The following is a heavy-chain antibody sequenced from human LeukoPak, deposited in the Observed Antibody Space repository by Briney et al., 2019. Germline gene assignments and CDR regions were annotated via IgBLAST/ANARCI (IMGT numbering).Heavy chain of an antibody. V-gene: IGHV3-48*03. J-gene: IGHJ3*02. CDR1: GFTFSNYE. Sequence: GGSLRLSCAASGFTFSNYEFNWVRQAPGKGLEWVSYISSSGRNIYYADSVKGRFTISRDNGKNSLYLQVNSLTAEDTAVYYCARELGVSRAFDIWGQGTMVTVSS. CDR2: ISSSGRNI. D-gene: IGHD6-6*01. CDR3: ARELGVSRAFDI.